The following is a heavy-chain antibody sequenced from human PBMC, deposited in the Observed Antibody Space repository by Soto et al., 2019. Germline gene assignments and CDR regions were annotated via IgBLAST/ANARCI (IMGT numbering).Heavy chain of an antibody. Sequence: EVQLLESGGGLVQPGGSLRLSCAASGFTFSSYAMSWVRQAPGKGLEWVSDISGSGGITYYDDSVKGRFTIPRDNSKNTLYLQMNSLRAEDTAVYYCEKSAMVRGGGWFDPWGQGTLVTVSS. CDR2: ISGSGGIT. CDR3: EKSAMVRGGGWFDP. D-gene: IGHD3-10*01. V-gene: IGHV3-23*01. J-gene: IGHJ5*02. CDR1: GFTFSSYA.